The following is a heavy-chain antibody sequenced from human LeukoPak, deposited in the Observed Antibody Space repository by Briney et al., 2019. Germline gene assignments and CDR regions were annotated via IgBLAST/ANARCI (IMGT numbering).Heavy chain of an antibody. J-gene: IGHJ4*02. V-gene: IGHV4-59*01. CDR3: ARDNSGSYYVDYYFDY. Sequence: PSETLSLACTVSGGSISSYYWSWIRQPPGKGLGGIGYIYYSGSTNYNPSLKSRVTISVDTSKNQFSLKLSSVTAADTAVYYCARDNSGSYYVDYYFDYWGQGTLVTVSS. D-gene: IGHD1-26*01. CDR2: IYYSGST. CDR1: GGSISSYY.